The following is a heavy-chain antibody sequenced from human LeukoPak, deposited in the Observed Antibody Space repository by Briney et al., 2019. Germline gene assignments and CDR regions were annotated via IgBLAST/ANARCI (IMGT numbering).Heavy chain of an antibody. CDR1: GGSISSSSYY. Sequence: NPSETLSLTCTVSGGSISSSSYYWGWIRQPPGKGLEWIGSIYYSGSTYYNPSLKSRVTISVDTSKNQFSLKLSSVTAADTAVYYCARLPDSSSSGRYYYYYMDVWGKGTTVTVSS. J-gene: IGHJ6*03. V-gene: IGHV4-39*01. CDR3: ARLPDSSSSGRYYYYYMDV. CDR2: IYYSGST. D-gene: IGHD6-6*01.